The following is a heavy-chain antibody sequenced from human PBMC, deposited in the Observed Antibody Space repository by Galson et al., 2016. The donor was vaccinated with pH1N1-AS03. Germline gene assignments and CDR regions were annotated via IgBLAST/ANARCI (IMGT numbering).Heavy chain of an antibody. CDR3: ARGRIVVGVVGPGRVRDYFDP. CDR2: VIHGGSI. Sequence: SETLSLTCAVYGGPVSGYGWSWIRQSPGKGLEWIGEVIHGGSIIYNPSLTSRVTISGDTSRNQFSLQLNSVTAADTAVYYCARGRIVVGVVGPGRVRDYFDPWGQGTLVTVSS. V-gene: IGHV4-34*01. D-gene: IGHD3-22*01. CDR1: GGPVSGYG. J-gene: IGHJ5*02.